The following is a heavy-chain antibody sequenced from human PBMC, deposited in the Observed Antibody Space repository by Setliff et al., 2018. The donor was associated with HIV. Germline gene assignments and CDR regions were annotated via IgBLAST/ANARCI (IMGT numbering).Heavy chain of an antibody. CDR1: GYSLSEYY. J-gene: IGHJ6*03. CDR2: VIPDTGKT. D-gene: IGHD2-15*01. V-gene: IGHV1-2*02. CDR3: ARDLAYCSGGSCYRPFLYYFYYMDV. Sequence: ASVKVSCKASGYSLSEYYTHWVRQALGQGLEWMGWVIPDTGKTYYAQKFQGRVTMTSDTSINTAYLEVNRLTSDDTAIYFCARDLAYCSGGSCYRPFLYYFYYMDVWGNGTTVTVSS.